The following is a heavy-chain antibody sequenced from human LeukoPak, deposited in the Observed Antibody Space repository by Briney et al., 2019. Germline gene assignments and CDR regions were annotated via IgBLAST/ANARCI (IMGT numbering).Heavy chain of an antibody. V-gene: IGHV3-74*01. J-gene: IGHJ6*02. CDR1: GFTFTTSW. D-gene: IGHD6-13*01. CDR2: INKDGSSS. CDR3: AAATAAAGASNGMDV. Sequence: PGGSLRLSCAASGFTFTTSWMHWVRQAPRKGLVWVSRINKDGSSSNYADSVKGRFTISRDNAKNTLYLQMNSLRIEDTAVYYCAAATAAAGASNGMDVWGQGTTVTVSS.